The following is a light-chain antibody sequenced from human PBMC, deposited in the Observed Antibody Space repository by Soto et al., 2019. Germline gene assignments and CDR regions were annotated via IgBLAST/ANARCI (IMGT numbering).Light chain of an antibody. CDR2: RTN. J-gene: IGLJ3*02. Sequence: QAVVTQEPSFSVSPGGTVTLTCALSSGSVSTNNYPSWCQQTPGQAPRTLSFRTNTRSSGVPDRFSGSILGNKAALTITGAHADDESYYYCVLYMGRGIGVFGGGTKVTVL. V-gene: IGLV8-61*01. CDR1: SGSVSTNNY. CDR3: VLYMGRGIGV.